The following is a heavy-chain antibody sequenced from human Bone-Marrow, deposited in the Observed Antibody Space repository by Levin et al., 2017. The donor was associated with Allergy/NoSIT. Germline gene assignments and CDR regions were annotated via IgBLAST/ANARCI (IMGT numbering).Heavy chain of an antibody. CDR2: IRSKSNSYAT. CDR1: GFTFTDSA. D-gene: IGHD6-13*01. Sequence: QAGGSLRLSCAVSGFTFTDSAMHWVRQASGKGLEWVARIRSKSNSYATAYAASVKGRFTISRDDSKNTAYLQMNSLKTEDTAVYYCTSGLIAAAGTNFDYWGQGTLVTVSS. V-gene: IGHV3-73*01. CDR3: TSGLIAAAGTNFDY. J-gene: IGHJ4*02.